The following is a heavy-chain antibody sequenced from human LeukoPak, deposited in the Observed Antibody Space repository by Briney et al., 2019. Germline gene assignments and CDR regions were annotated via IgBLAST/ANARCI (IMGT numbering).Heavy chain of an antibody. CDR1: GCTFSGYG. D-gene: IGHD1-26*01. CDR3: AKDRYSGSYYGYFDY. CDR2: ISYDGSNE. J-gene: IGHJ4*02. V-gene: IGHV3-30*18. Sequence: GGSLRLSCAASGCTFSGYGMHWVRQAPGKGLEWVAVISYDGSNEYYADSVKGRFSISRDNSKNTLYLQMNSLRAEDTAVYYCAKDRYSGSYYGYFDYWGQGTLVTVSS.